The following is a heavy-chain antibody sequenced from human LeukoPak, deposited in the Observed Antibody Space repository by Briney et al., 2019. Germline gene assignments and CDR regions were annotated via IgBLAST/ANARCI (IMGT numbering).Heavy chain of an antibody. CDR3: ARTLWFGESNWFDP. V-gene: IGHV4-4*07. J-gene: IGHJ5*02. Sequence: SETLSLTCTVSGGSISSYYWSWIRQPAGKGLEWIGRIYTSGSTNYNPSLKSRVTMSVDTSKNQFSLKLSSVTAADTAVYYCARTLWFGESNWFDPWGQGTLVTVSP. CDR2: IYTSGST. CDR1: GGSISSYY. D-gene: IGHD3-10*01.